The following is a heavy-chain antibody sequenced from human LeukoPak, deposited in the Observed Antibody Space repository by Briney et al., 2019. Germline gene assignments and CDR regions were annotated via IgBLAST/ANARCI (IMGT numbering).Heavy chain of an antibody. V-gene: IGHV3-74*01. J-gene: IGHJ3*01. CDR1: GFTFGNSW. Sequence: SGGSLRLSCAASGFTFGNSWVHWVRQAPGKGLVWVSLINADGSTATYADSVEGRFTISRDNARNTLSLQMNSLTIEDTAVYYCVVVVEPPDSDGFDVWGQGTMITGSS. CDR3: VVVVEPPDSDGFDV. CDR2: INADGSTA. D-gene: IGHD1-14*01.